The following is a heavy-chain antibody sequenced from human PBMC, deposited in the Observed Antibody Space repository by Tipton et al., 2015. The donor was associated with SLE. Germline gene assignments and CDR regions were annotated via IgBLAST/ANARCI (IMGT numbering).Heavy chain of an antibody. V-gene: IGHV4-61*01. J-gene: IGHJ4*02. CDR1: GGSIGSRPYY. D-gene: IGHD2-15*01. Sequence: TLSLTCFVSGGSIGSRPYYWSWNRQPPGKGLEWIGHIYYSGSTHYNSYLKSRVTMSLDASKNQFSLPVSFVPAADTAVYHWARDGYCSGGCCYGFDSWGPRILVAVSS. CDR3: ARDGYCSGGCCYGFDS. CDR2: IYYSGST.